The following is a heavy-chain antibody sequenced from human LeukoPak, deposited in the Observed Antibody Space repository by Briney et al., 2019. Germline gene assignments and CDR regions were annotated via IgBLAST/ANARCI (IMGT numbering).Heavy chain of an antibody. CDR2: TDHSGTT. CDR1: GGSISSSNW. V-gene: IGHV4-4*02. J-gene: IGHJ3*02. CDR3: VRDKPPGAFDI. Sequence: KPSETLSLTCAVSGGSISSSNWWSWVRPPPGKGLEWIGSTDHSGTTYYHPSLKSRVTISVDTSKNQFSLKLSSVTAADTAVYYCVRDKPPGAFDIWGQGTVVAVSS.